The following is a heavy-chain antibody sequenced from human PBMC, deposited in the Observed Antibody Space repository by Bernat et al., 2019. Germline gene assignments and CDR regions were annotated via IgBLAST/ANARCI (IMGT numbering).Heavy chain of an antibody. CDR1: GFTFSSYA. J-gene: IGHJ4*02. CDR3: AKDRAGDY. V-gene: IGHV3-30-3*01. CDR2: ISYDETNK. Sequence: QVQLVESGGGVVQPGRSLRLSCAASGFTFSSYAMHWVRQAPGKGLEWVATISYDETNKYYADSVKGRFTISRDNSKNTLYLQMNSLRAEDTAVYYCAKDRAGDYWGQGTLVTVSS.